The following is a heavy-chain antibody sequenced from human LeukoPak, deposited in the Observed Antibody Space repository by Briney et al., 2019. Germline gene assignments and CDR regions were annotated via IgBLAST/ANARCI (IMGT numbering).Heavy chain of an antibody. D-gene: IGHD1-26*01. CDR1: GFTFSSYE. CDR2: ISSSSSYI. Sequence: SGGSLRLSCAASGFTFSSYEMNWVRQAPGKGLEWVSSISSSSSYIYYADSVKGRFTISRDNAKNTLYLQMNSLRAEDTAVYYCARDGVGAITPYFDYWGQGTLVTVSS. J-gene: IGHJ4*02. V-gene: IGHV3-21*01. CDR3: ARDGVGAITPYFDY.